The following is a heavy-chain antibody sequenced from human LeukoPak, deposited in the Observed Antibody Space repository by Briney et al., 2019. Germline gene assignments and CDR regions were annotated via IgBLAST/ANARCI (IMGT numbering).Heavy chain of an antibody. V-gene: IGHV4-39*01. CDR2: MYYSGST. Sequence: SETLSLTCTVSGGSISSSIYYWGWIRQPPGKGLEWIGSMYYSGSTYYNPSLKSRVTVSVDTSKNQFSLKLSSVTAADTAVYYCARVQKYSGSYYSDYWGQGTLVTVSS. J-gene: IGHJ4*02. CDR1: GGSISSSIYY. CDR3: ARVQKYSGSYYSDY. D-gene: IGHD3-10*01.